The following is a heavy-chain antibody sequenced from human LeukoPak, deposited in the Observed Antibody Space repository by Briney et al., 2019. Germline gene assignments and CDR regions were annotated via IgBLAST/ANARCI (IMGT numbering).Heavy chain of an antibody. CDR2: IYYSGST. J-gene: IGHJ6*03. CDR3: ARVGLSYDFWSGYYPNYYYYYMDV. D-gene: IGHD3-3*01. CDR1: GGSISSYY. V-gene: IGHV4-59*12. Sequence: PSETLSLTCTVSGGSISSYYWSWIRQPPGKGLEWIGYIYYSGSTNYNPSLKSRVTISVDTSKNQFSLKLSSVTAADTAVYYCARVGLSYDFWSGYYPNYYYYYMDVWGKGTTVTVSS.